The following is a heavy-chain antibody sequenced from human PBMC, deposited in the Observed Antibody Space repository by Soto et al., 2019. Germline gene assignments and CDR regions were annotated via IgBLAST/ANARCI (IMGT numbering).Heavy chain of an antibody. Sequence: PRGSLTLSCASSGFTFSIACMTGVRQSPGKGLKWVGRIKSKTDSGTTDYAAPVKGRFTISRDYSKNTLYLQMSSLKTEDTAVYYCSLLLPDFWSGPPHYYYGMDVWGQGTTVTVSS. CDR2: IKSKTDSGTT. CDR3: SLLLPDFWSGPPHYYYGMDV. CDR1: GFTFSIAC. J-gene: IGHJ6*02. D-gene: IGHD3-3*01. V-gene: IGHV3-15*07.